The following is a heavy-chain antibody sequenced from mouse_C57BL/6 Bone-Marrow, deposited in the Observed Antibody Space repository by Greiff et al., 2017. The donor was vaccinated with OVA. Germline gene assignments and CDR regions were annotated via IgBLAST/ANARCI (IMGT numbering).Heavy chain of an antibody. Sequence: EVKLQESGAELVKPGASVKLSCTASGFNIKDYYMHWVKQRTEQGLEWIGRIDPEDGETKYAPKFQGKATITADTSSNTAYLQLSSLTSEDTAVYYCARYGYYYGSSYPFAYWGQGTLVTVSA. V-gene: IGHV14-2*01. D-gene: IGHD1-1*01. CDR1: GFNIKDYY. CDR3: ARYGYYYGSSYPFAY. J-gene: IGHJ3*01. CDR2: IDPEDGET.